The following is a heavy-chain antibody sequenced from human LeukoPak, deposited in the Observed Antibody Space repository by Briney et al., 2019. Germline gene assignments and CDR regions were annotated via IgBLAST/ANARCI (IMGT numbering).Heavy chain of an antibody. CDR2: MNPNSGNT. CDR1: GYTFTSYD. J-gene: IGHJ1*01. CDR3: ARGLRDSSGREYFQH. V-gene: IGHV1-8*01. Sequence: ASVKVSCMASGYTFTSYDISWVRQAAGQGLEWMGWMNPNSGNTGYAQKFKGRVTMTGNTSIDTAYMELSSLRSEDTAVYYCARGLRDSSGREYFQHWGQGTLVTVSS. D-gene: IGHD3-22*01.